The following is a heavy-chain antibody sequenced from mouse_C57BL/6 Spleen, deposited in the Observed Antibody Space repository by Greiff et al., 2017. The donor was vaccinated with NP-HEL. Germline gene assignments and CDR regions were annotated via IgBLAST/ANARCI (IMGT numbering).Heavy chain of an antibody. J-gene: IGHJ2*01. CDR3: ARRGYGSSLDY. CDR1: GYAFSSYW. D-gene: IGHD1-1*01. Sequence: VQLVESGAELVKPGASVKISCKASGYAFSSYWMNWVKQRPGKGLEWIGQIYPGDGDTNYNGKFKGKATLTADKSSSTAYMQLSSLTSEDSAVYFCARRGYGSSLDYWGQGTTLTVSS. CDR2: IYPGDGDT. V-gene: IGHV1-80*01.